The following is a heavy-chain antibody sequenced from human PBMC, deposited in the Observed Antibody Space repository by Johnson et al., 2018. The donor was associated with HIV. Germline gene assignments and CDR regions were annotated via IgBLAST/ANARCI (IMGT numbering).Heavy chain of an antibody. CDR1: GFTFSS. Sequence: QVLLVESGGGVVQPGRSLRLSCAASGFTFSSMHWVRQAPGKGLEWVANIKQDGSNKYYADSVKGRFTISRDNSNNTLYLQMNSLRAEDTAVYYCARDGSGTPKAFDIWGQGTMVTVSS. J-gene: IGHJ3*02. D-gene: IGHD3-10*01. CDR2: IKQDGSNK. CDR3: ARDGSGTPKAFDI. V-gene: IGHV3-33*08.